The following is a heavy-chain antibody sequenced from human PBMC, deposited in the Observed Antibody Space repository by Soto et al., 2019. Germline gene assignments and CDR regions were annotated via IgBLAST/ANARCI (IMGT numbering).Heavy chain of an antibody. J-gene: IGHJ4*02. D-gene: IGHD6-19*01. CDR2: ISYDGSNK. CDR1: GFTFSSYA. CDR3: ARGTSGWVD. V-gene: IGHV3-30-3*01. Sequence: QVQLVESGGGVVQPGMSLRLSCAASGFTFSSYAMHWVRQAPGKGLEWVAVISYDGSNKYYADSVKGRFTISRDNSKNTLYLQMNSLRAEDTAVYYCARGTSGWVDWGQGTLVTVSS.